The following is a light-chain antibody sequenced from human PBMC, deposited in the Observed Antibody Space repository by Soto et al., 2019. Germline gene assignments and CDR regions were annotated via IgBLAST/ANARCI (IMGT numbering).Light chain of an antibody. CDR1: QSVSTT. V-gene: IGKV3-15*01. J-gene: IGKJ2*01. Sequence: EIVMTQSPATLSVSPGERATLSCRASQSVSTTLAWYQQKPGQAPRLLIYRASIRATGVPARFSGGGSGAEVTLTISSLQSEDFAVYYCQQYNNWPYTFGQGTKLDIK. CDR2: RAS. CDR3: QQYNNWPYT.